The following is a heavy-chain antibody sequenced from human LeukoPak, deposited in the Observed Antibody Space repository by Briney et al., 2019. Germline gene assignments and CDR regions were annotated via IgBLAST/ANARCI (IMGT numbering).Heavy chain of an antibody. V-gene: IGHV1-18*01. D-gene: IGHD2-15*01. CDR3: ARLDIVVVVAATDYYYYMDV. Sequence: ASVKVSCKASGYTFTNYGISWVRQAPGQGLEWMGWISAFNGDSNYAQKLQGRVTMTTDTSTSTAYMELRSLRSDDTAVYYCARLDIVVVVAATDYYYYMDVWGKGTTVTVSS. CDR1: GYTFTNYG. J-gene: IGHJ6*03. CDR2: ISAFNGDS.